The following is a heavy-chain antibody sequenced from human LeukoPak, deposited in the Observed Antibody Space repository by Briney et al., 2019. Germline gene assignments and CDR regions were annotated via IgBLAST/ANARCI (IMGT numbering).Heavy chain of an antibody. CDR3: ARFYQLLWRRDAFGI. CDR2: ISAYNGDT. CDR1: GYTFTSYG. D-gene: IGHD2-2*01. J-gene: IGHJ3*02. V-gene: IGHV1-18*01. Sequence: ASVKVSCKASGYTFTSYGISWVRQAPGQGLEWMGWISAYNGDTNYAQKLQGRVTMTTDTSTSTAYMELRSLRSDDTAVYYCARFYQLLWRRDAFGIWGQGTMVTVSS.